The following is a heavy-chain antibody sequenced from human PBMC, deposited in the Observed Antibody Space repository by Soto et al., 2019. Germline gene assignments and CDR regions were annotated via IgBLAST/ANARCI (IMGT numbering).Heavy chain of an antibody. Sequence: GGSLRLSCAASGFTFSSYWMHWVRQAPGKGLVWVSRINSDGSSTSYADSVKGRFTISRDNAKNTLYLQMNSLRAEDTAVYYCARVALYSSSWYVPFDYWGQGTLVTVSS. V-gene: IGHV3-74*01. CDR3: ARVALYSSSWYVPFDY. D-gene: IGHD6-13*01. J-gene: IGHJ4*02. CDR1: GFTFSSYW. CDR2: INSDGSST.